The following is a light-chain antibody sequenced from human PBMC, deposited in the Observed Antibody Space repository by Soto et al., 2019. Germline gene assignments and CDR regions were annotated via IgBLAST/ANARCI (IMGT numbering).Light chain of an antibody. Sequence: QSALTQPPSASGSPGQSVTISCTGTSSDVGAYNYVSWYQQYPGKAPKLMIYEVNKRPSGVPDRFSGSKSGKTASLTVSGLQPVEGADYHSTLEAGNNFWGFGGGTKVTAL. CDR2: EVN. V-gene: IGLV2-8*01. J-gene: IGLJ3*02. CDR1: SSDVGAYNY. CDR3: TLEAGNNFWG.